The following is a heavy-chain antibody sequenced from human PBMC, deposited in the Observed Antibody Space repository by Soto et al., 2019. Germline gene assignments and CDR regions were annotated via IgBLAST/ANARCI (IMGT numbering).Heavy chain of an antibody. V-gene: IGHV2-5*02. Sequence: QITLKESGPTLVRPTQTLTLTCTFSGFSLSTSGVGVGWIRQPPGKALEGLALIYWDDDKRYSPSLKSRLTITKDTSKNQVVLTMTNMDPVDTATYYCAHSRCGGDCLQSYSSHYSYGMDVWGQGTTVTVSS. CDR2: IYWDDDK. D-gene: IGHD2-21*02. CDR3: AHSRCGGDCLQSYSSHYSYGMDV. J-gene: IGHJ6*02. CDR1: GFSLSTSGVG.